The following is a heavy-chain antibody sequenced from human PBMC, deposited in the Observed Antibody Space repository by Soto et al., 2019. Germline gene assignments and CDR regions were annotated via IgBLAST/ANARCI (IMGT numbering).Heavy chain of an antibody. CDR2: INPDSGAT. CDR3: ARGDYGTGGYPFPYFDY. J-gene: IGHJ4*02. D-gene: IGHD2-8*02. CDR1: GYSFTGYY. Sequence: GASVKASCKASGYSFTGYYIHWARQAPGQGLEWMGWINPDSGATNYAQNFQGRVTLTSDTSISTASMDLTSLTSDDTAVYYCARGDYGTGGYPFPYFDYWGQGTLVTVSS. V-gene: IGHV1-2*02.